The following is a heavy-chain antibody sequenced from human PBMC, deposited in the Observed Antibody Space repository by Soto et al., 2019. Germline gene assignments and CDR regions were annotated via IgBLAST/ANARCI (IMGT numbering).Heavy chain of an antibody. D-gene: IGHD6-13*01. J-gene: IGHJ6*02. Sequence: QLQLQESGPGLVKPSETLSLSCTVSGGSITSSFYWGWIRQPPGKGLEWIGSIYGTGNPYYNPSLXXRVTISAATSKNQFSLNLISVTAADTAVYYCRSSSRYSTDVWGQGATVTVSS. V-gene: IGHV4-39*01. CDR2: IYGTGNP. CDR3: RSSSRYSTDV. CDR1: GGSITSSFY.